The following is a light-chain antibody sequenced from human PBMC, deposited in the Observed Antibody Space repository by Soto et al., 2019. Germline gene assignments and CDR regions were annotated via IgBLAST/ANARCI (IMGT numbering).Light chain of an antibody. CDR3: QQYHTYPYT. Sequence: DIQMTQSPSTLSASVGDRVTITCRASQRINNWLAWYQQKPGKAPKFLMFDASTLETGVPSRFSSSGSGTEFTLTISSLQPDDFATYFCQQYHTYPYTFGQGTKLEIK. J-gene: IGKJ2*01. CDR2: DAS. CDR1: QRINNW. V-gene: IGKV1-5*01.